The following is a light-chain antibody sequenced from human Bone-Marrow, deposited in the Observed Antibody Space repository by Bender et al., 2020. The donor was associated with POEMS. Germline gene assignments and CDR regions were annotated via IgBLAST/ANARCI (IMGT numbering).Light chain of an antibody. CDR3: AVWDDSLVGWV. J-gene: IGLJ3*02. V-gene: IGLV1-44*01. CDR2: SSH. CDR1: SSNIGAHA. Sequence: QSVLTQPPSASGTPGQRVTISCSEGSSNIGAHAVNWYQHLPGTAPQLLIYSSHRRPSEVPDRFSGSRSGTSASLAISGLQSEDEAVYYCAVWDDSLVGWVFGGGTKLTVL.